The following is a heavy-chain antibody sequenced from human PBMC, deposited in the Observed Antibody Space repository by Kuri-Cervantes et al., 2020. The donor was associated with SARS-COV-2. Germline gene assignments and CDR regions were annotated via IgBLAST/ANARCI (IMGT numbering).Heavy chain of an antibody. CDR1: GGSISSSSYY. CDR3: ARTGWFGENYYGMDV. CDR2: IYYSGST. D-gene: IGHD3-10*01. J-gene: IGHJ6*02. Sequence: GSLRLSCTVSGGSISSSSYYWGWIRQPPGKGLEWIGSIYYSGSTYYNPSLKSRVTISVDRSKNQFSLKLSSVTAADTAVYYCARTGWFGENYYGMDVWGQGTTVTVSS. V-gene: IGHV4-39*07.